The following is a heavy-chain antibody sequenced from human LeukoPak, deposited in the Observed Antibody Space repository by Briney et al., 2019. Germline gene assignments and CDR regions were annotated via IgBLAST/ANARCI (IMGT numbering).Heavy chain of an antibody. CDR2: IKQDGSEK. D-gene: IGHD6-19*01. Sequence: GGSLRLSCAAPGCTSSSYWMSWVRQAPGKGLEWVANIKQDGSEKYYVDSVKGRFTISRDNAKNSLYLQMNSLRAEDTAVYYCARDRGSSGWYEFDSWGQGTLVTVSS. CDR3: ARDRGSSGWYEFDS. CDR1: GCTSSSYW. J-gene: IGHJ4*02. V-gene: IGHV3-7*01.